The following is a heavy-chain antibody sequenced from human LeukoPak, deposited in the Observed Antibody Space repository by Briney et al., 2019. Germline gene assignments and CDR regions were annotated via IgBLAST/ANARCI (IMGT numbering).Heavy chain of an antibody. CDR2: IYSGGST. Sequence: GGSLRLSCAASGFTVSDNYMSWARQAQGQGLEWVSVIYSGGSTYYADSVKGRFTISRDNSKTTMYLQMHSLRADDTAVYYCARDSGTTVVWGQGTTVTVSS. V-gene: IGHV3-66*01. CDR1: GFTVSDNY. CDR3: ARDSGTTVV. D-gene: IGHD3-10*01. J-gene: IGHJ6*02.